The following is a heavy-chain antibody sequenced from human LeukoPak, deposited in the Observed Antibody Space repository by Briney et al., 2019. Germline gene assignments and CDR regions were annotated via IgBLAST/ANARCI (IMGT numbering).Heavy chain of an antibody. Sequence: GGSLRLSCAASGFTFRSYAMHWVRQAPGKGLEWVAVISYNGSNEYYADSAKGRFTISRDNSKSTLYLQMNSLRAEDTAVYYCARVTAMGKNYYGMDVWGRGTTVTVYS. V-gene: IGHV3-30-3*01. CDR2: ISYNGSNE. CDR3: ARVTAMGKNYYGMDV. J-gene: IGHJ6*02. D-gene: IGHD5-18*01. CDR1: GFTFRSYA.